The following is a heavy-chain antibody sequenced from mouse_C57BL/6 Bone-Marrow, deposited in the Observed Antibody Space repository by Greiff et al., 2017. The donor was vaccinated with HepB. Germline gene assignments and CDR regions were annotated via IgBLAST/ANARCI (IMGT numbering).Heavy chain of an antibody. V-gene: IGHV14-4*01. D-gene: IGHD2-4*01. CDR2: IDPENGDT. Sequence: EVQLQQSGAELVRPGASVKLSCTASGFNIKDDYMHWVKQRPEQGLEWIGWIDPENGDTEYASKFQGKATITADTSSNTAYLQRSSLTSEDTAVYYCTTERDYDYDGPFAYWGQGTLVTVSA. J-gene: IGHJ3*01. CDR3: TTERDYDYDGPFAY. CDR1: GFNIKDDY.